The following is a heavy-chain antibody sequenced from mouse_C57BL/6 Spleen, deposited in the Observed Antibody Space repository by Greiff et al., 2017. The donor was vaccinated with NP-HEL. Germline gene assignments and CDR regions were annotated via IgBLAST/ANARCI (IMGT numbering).Heavy chain of an antibody. Sequence: VQLQQPGAELVKPGASVKLSCKASGYTFTSYWMHWVKQRPGRGLDWIGRIDPNSGGTKYNEKFKSKATLTVDKPSSTAYMQLSSLTSEDSAVYYCARKDLVGYYYAMDYWGQGTSVTVSS. CDR3: ARKDLVGYYYAMDY. CDR1: GYTFTSYW. V-gene: IGHV1-72*01. D-gene: IGHD1-1*02. CDR2: IDPNSGGT. J-gene: IGHJ4*01.